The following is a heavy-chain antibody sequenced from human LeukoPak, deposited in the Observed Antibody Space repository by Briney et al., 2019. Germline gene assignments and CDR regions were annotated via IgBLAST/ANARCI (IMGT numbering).Heavy chain of an antibody. V-gene: IGHV3-23*01. Sequence: GGSLRLSCAASGFSFSDAWMTWVRQAPGKGLGWVSVISGSGGSTYYADSVKGRFTISRDNSKNTLYLQMNSLRAEDTAVYYCAKGVSAAADDAFDIWGQGTMVTVSS. J-gene: IGHJ3*02. D-gene: IGHD6-13*01. CDR3: AKGVSAAADDAFDI. CDR1: GFSFSDAW. CDR2: ISGSGGST.